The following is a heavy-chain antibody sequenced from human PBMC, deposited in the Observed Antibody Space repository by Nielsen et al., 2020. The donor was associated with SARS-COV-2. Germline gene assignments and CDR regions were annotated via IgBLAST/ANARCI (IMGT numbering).Heavy chain of an antibody. CDR2: ISGSGGST. V-gene: IGHV3-23*01. D-gene: IGHD3-22*01. CDR1: GFTFSSYG. Sequence: GESLKISCAASGFTFSSYGMHWVRQAPGKGLEWVSAISGSGGSTYYADSVKGRFTISRDNSKNTLYLQMNSLRAEDTAVYYCAKGDSSKNWYFDLWGRGTLVTVSS. J-gene: IGHJ2*01. CDR3: AKGDSSKNWYFDL.